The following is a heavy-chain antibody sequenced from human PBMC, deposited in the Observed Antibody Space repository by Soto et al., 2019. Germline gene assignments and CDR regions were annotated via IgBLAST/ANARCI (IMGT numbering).Heavy chain of an antibody. CDR2: INPILSMS. J-gene: IGHJ4*02. CDR1: GDTFAFYS. Sequence: QVQLVQSGAEVKRPGSSVKVSCKASGDTFAFYSINWVRQAPGLGLEWMGRINPILSMSNYAQRFQGRVTMTADKSTSTAYMVLNSLRSEDTAIYYCETSYGSGYRSFDYWGQGARVTVSS. CDR3: ETSYGSGYRSFDY. D-gene: IGHD3-10*01. V-gene: IGHV1-69*02.